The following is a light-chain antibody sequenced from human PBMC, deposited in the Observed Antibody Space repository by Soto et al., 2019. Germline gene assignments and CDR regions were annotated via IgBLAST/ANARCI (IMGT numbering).Light chain of an antibody. CDR2: DAS. CDR3: QQYNSYPWT. V-gene: IGKV1-13*02. CDR1: QGIGNA. J-gene: IGKJ1*01. Sequence: AIKMTHFPSSLSASGGDIVTISCRASQGIGNALGWYQQKPGKPPKLLIYDASSLESGVPSRFSGSGSGTEFALTISSLQPDDFATYYCQQYNSYPWTFGQGTKVDNK.